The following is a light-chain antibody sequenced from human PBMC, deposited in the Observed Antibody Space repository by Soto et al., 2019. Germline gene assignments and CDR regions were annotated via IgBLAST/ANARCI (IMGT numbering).Light chain of an antibody. J-gene: IGKJ4*01. CDR2: AGT. V-gene: IGKV1-9*01. CDR1: QDINSY. CDR3: HQLHVYPST. Sequence: IQLTQSPSSLSASVGDRVTITCRASQDINSYLAWYQQKPGKAPNLLIYAGTSLQSGVPSRFSGSGSGTEFTLATSSLQPEEVATYYCHQLHVYPSTCGGGTKVE.